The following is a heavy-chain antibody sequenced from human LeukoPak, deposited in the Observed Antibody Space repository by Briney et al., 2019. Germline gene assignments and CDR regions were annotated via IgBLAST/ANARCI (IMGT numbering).Heavy chain of an antibody. CDR1: GFTFSSYS. CDR2: ISSSSYI. CDR3: ASRPYGSGSFDY. J-gene: IGHJ4*02. V-gene: IGHV3-21*01. D-gene: IGHD3-10*01. Sequence: GGSLRLSCAASGFTFSSYSMNWVRQAPGKGLEWVSSISSSSYIYYADSVKGRFTISRDNAKNSLYLQMNSLRAEDTAVYYCASRPYGSGSFDYWGQGTLVTVPS.